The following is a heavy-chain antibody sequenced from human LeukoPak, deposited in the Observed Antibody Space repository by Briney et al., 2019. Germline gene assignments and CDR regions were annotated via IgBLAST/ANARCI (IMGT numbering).Heavy chain of an antibody. V-gene: IGHV4-30-4*08. J-gene: IGHJ4*02. CDR3: ARVTGDSSGYYYFDY. CDR1: GDSISSGDYY. D-gene: IGHD3-22*01. CDR2: IYYSGTT. Sequence: PSQTLSLTCAVSGDSISSGDYYWSWIRQPPGKGLEWIAYIYYSGTTYYNPSLKSRVTMSVDASKNQFSLKLSSVAAADTAVYYCARVTGDSSGYYYFDYWGQGTLVTVSS.